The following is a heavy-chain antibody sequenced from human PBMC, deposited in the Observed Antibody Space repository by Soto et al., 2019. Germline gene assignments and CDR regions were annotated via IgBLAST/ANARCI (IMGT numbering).Heavy chain of an antibody. CDR3: ARDPTSSIAARPFNWFDP. Sequence: GGSLGLSCAASGFTFSSYAMHWVRQAPGKGLEWVAVISYDGSNKYYADSVKGRFTISRDNAKNTLYLQMNSLRAEDTAVYYCARDPTSSIAARPFNWFDPWGQGTLVTVSS. V-gene: IGHV3-30-3*01. CDR2: ISYDGSNK. J-gene: IGHJ5*02. CDR1: GFTFSSYA. D-gene: IGHD6-6*01.